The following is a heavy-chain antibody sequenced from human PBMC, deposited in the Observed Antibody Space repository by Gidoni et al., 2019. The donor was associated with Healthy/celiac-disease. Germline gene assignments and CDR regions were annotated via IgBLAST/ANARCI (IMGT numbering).Heavy chain of an antibody. CDR2: INPSGGST. D-gene: IGHD7-27*01. Sequence: QVQLVQSGAEVKKPGASVKVSCKASGYTVTSHYMPWVRQAPGQGLEWMGIINPSGGSTSYAQKFQGRVTMTRDTSTSTVYMELSSLRSEDTAVYYCATPAPLGRESGYYYYYGMDVWGQGTTVTVSS. CDR1: GYTVTSHY. CDR3: ATPAPLGRESGYYYYYGMDV. J-gene: IGHJ6*02. V-gene: IGHV1-46*01.